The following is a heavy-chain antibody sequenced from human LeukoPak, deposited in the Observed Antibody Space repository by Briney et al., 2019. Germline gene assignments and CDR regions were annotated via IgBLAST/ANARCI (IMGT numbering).Heavy chain of an antibody. CDR1: GGSMNSYY. V-gene: IGHV4-59*01. CDR3: ARGTMMVGP. CDR2: IYYSGST. J-gene: IGHJ5*02. D-gene: IGHD3-22*01. Sequence: SETLSLTCSVSGGSMNSYYWSWIRQSPGKGLEWIGYIYYSGSTNYNPSLKSRVTISVDTSKNQFSLKLSSVTAADTAVYYCARGTMMVGPWGQGTLVTVSS.